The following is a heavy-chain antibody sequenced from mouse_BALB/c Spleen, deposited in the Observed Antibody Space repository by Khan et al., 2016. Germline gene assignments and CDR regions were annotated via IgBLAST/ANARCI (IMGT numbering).Heavy chain of an antibody. V-gene: IGHV9-3-1*01. CDR2: INTYSGES. CDR1: GYTFTNYG. D-gene: IGHD1-1*01. Sequence: QIQLVQSGPELKKPGKTVKISCKASGYTFTNYGMNWVKQAPGKGLKWMGWINTYSGESTYADDFKGRFAFSLETSANTHYLQINKLKNEDTATXFCARYRYYYGSSRYFDVWGAGTTVTVSS. J-gene: IGHJ1*01. CDR3: ARYRYYYGSSRYFDV.